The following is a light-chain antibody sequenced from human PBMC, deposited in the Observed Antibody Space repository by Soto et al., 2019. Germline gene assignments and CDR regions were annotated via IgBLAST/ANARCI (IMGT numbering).Light chain of an antibody. CDR1: QSISTW. CDR2: KAS. Sequence: DLQITQSPSTLPASLGDSITITFLADQSISTWLAWYQQKPGKAPNLLIYKASRLETGVPSRFSGSGSGTEFTLTISFLQPDDFATYFCQQAHSSPITFGQGTRLEIK. V-gene: IGKV1-5*03. CDR3: QQAHSSPIT. J-gene: IGKJ5*01.